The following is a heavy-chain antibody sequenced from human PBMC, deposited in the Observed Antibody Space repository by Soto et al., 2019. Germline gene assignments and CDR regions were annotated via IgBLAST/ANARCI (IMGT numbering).Heavy chain of an antibody. Sequence: LRLSCAASGFTFSSYAMSWVRQAPGQGLEWVSAISGSGGSTYYADSVKGRFTISRDNSKNTLYLQMTSLRAEDTAVYYCAKGGDGYTYEFDCWGQGTLVTVSS. J-gene: IGHJ4*02. D-gene: IGHD5-18*01. CDR2: ISGSGGST. CDR3: AKGGDGYTYEFDC. CDR1: GFTFSSYA. V-gene: IGHV3-23*01.